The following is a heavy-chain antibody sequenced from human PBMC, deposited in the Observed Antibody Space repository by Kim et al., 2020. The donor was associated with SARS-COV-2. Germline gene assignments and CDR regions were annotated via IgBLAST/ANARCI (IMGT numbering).Heavy chain of an antibody. J-gene: IGHJ6*02. CDR1: GFTFRSYG. CDR3: AREQASTHDYYGMDV. V-gene: IGHV3-33*01. CDR2: IWYDGSNK. Sequence: GGSLRLSCAASGFTFRSYGMHWVRQAPGKGLEWVAVIWYDGSNKYYADSVKGRFTISRDNSKNTLYLQMNSLRAEDTAVYYCAREQASTHDYYGMDVWGQGTTVTVSS.